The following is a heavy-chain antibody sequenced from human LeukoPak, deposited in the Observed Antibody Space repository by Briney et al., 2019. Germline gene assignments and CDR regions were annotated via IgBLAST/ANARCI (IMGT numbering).Heavy chain of an antibody. CDR3: ANADSSSSNYYYYYMDV. V-gene: IGHV3-23*01. Sequence: GGSLRLSCAASGFTFSSYAMTWVRQAPGKGLEWVSSIRGSGDSTYYADSVKGRFTISRDNSKNTLYLQMNSLRAEDTAVYYCANADSSSSNYYYYYMDVWGKGTTVTVSS. CDR1: GFTFSSYA. J-gene: IGHJ6*03. D-gene: IGHD6-6*01. CDR2: IRGSGDST.